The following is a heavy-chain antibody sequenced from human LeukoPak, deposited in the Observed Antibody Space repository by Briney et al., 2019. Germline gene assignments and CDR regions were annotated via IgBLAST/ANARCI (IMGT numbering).Heavy chain of an antibody. Sequence: SETLSLTCTVSGGSISSYYWSWIRQPPGKGLEWIGYIYYSGSANFNPSLKSRVTISVDTSKNQFSLKLSSVTAADTAVYYCARSPYYDILTGLDYWGQGTLVTVSS. CDR1: GGSISSYY. V-gene: IGHV4-59*01. CDR3: ARSPYYDILTGLDY. CDR2: IYYSGSA. J-gene: IGHJ4*02. D-gene: IGHD3-9*01.